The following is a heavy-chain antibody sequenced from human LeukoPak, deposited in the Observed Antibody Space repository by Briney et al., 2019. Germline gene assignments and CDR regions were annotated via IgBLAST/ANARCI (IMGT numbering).Heavy chain of an antibody. D-gene: IGHD2-2*01. J-gene: IGHJ5*02. CDR1: GGTFSSYA. V-gene: IGHV1-69*05. CDR3: ARGIVVVPAAIPNWFDP. Sequence: KVSCKASGGTFSSYAISWVRQAPGQGLEWMGGIIPIFGTANYAQKFQGRVTITTDESTSTAYMELSSLRSEDTAVYYCARGIVVVPAAIPNWFDPWGQGTLVTVSS. CDR2: IIPIFGTA.